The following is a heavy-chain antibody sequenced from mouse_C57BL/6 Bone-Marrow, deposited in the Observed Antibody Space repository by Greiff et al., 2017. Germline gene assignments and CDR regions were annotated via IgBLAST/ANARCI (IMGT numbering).Heavy chain of an antibody. J-gene: IGHJ3*01. CDR1: GFTFSSYA. D-gene: IGHD2-5*01. Sequence: DVKLQESGGGLVKPGGSLKLSCAASGFTFSSYAMSWVRQTPEKRLEWVATISDGGSYTYYPDNVKGRFTISRDNAKNNLYLQMSHLKSEDTAMYYCARDSNPWDAFAYWGQGTLVTVSA. V-gene: IGHV5-4*01. CDR2: ISDGGSYT. CDR3: ARDSNPWDAFAY.